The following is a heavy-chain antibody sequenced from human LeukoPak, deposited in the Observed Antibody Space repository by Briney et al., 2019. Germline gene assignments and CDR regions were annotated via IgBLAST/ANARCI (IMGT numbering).Heavy chain of an antibody. J-gene: IGHJ4*02. D-gene: IGHD4-17*01. Sequence: ASVKVSCKASGYTFTGYYMHWVRQAPGQGLERMGWINPNSGGTNYAQKFQGRVTMTRDTSISTAYMELSRLRSDDTAVYYCARSPSDYGDFIDYWGQGTLITVSS. CDR1: GYTFTGYY. CDR2: INPNSGGT. CDR3: ARSPSDYGDFIDY. V-gene: IGHV1-2*02.